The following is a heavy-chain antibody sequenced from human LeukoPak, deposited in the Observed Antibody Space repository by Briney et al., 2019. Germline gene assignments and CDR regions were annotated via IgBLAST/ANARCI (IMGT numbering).Heavy chain of an antibody. J-gene: IGHJ4*02. CDR1: GFTFSSYA. Sequence: GGSLRLSCAASGFTFSSYAMHWVRQAPGKGLEWVAVISYDGSNKYYADSVKGRFTISRDNSKNTLYLQMNSLRAEDTAVYYCARYHGSGYYRQFDYWGQGTLVTVSS. V-gene: IGHV3-30*04. CDR3: ARYHGSGYYRQFDY. D-gene: IGHD3-3*01. CDR2: ISYDGSNK.